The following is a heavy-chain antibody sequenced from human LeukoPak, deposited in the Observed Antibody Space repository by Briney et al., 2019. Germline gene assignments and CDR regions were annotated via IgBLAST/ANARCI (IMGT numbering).Heavy chain of an antibody. CDR1: GFTFNSYT. D-gene: IGHD6-19*01. CDR2: ISSSSVFI. J-gene: IGHJ4*02. CDR3: ATEASGWLRFDY. V-gene: IGHV3-21*01. Sequence: GGSLRLSSAASGFTFNSYTMNWVRQAPGKGLEWVSSISSSSVFIYYADSVKGRFTISRDNAKNSLYPQMNSLRAEDTAVYYCATEASGWLRFDYWGQGTLVTVSS.